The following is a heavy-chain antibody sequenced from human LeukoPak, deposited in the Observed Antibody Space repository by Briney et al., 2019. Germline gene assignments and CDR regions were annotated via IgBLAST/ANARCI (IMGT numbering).Heavy chain of an antibody. V-gene: IGHV1-69*06. J-gene: IGHJ5*02. CDR1: GYTFTSYG. CDR2: IIPIIGTA. Sequence: GASVKVSCKASGYTFTSYGINWVRQAPGQGLEWMGGIIPIIGTANNAQKFQGRVTITADKSTSTAYMELSSLRSEDTAVYYCARDYLEYGDYGHGTWGQGTLVTVSS. D-gene: IGHD4-17*01. CDR3: ARDYLEYGDYGHGT.